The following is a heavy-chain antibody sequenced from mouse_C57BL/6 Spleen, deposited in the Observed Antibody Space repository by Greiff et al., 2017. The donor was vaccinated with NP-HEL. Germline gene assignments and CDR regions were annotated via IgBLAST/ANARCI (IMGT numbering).Heavy chain of an antibody. CDR3: ARDAAYYSNSFDY. V-gene: IGHV5-17*01. J-gene: IGHJ2*01. Sequence: EVKVVESGGGLVKPGGSLKLSCAASGFTFSDYGMHWVRQAPEKGLEWVAYISSGSSTIYYADTVKGRFTISRDNAKNTLFLQMTSLRSEDTAMYYCARDAAYYSNSFDYWGQGTTLTVSS. CDR1: GFTFSDYG. D-gene: IGHD2-5*01. CDR2: ISSGSSTI.